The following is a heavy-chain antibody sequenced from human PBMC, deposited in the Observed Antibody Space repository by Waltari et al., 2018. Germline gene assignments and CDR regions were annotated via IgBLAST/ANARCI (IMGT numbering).Heavy chain of an antibody. CDR3: ATGVYYYDSSGPAYWYFDL. V-gene: IGHV4-31*03. Sequence: QVQLQESGPGLVKPSQTLSLTCTVSGGSISSGGYYWSWIRQHPGKGLEWIGYIYYSGSTYYNPSLKSRVTISVDTSKNQFSLKLSSVTAADTAVYYCATGVYYYDSSGPAYWYFDLWGRGTLVIVSS. J-gene: IGHJ2*01. D-gene: IGHD3-22*01. CDR1: GGSISSGGYY. CDR2: IYYSGST.